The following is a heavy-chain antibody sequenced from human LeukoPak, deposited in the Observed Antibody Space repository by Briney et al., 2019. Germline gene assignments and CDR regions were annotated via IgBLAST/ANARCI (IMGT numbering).Heavy chain of an antibody. Sequence: SETLSLTCTASGDSISSYYWSWIRQPPGKGLEWIGYIYYSGSTYYNPSLKSRVTISVDTSKNQFSLKLSSVTAADTAVYYCARESGDYRYDWFDPWGQGTLVTVSS. CDR3: ARESGDYRYDWFDP. D-gene: IGHD4-17*01. J-gene: IGHJ5*02. V-gene: IGHV4-59*12. CDR2: IYYSGST. CDR1: GDSISSYY.